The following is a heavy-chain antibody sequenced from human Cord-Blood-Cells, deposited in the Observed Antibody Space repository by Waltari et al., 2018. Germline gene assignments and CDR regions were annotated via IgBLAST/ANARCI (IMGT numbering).Heavy chain of an antibody. CDR1: GYTSTGYY. CDR3: ARGTYYYDSSGYYYFDY. J-gene: IGHJ4*02. CDR2: INPNSGGT. V-gene: IGHV1-2*02. Sequence: VQLVQSGAEVKKPGASVKCSCQASGYTSTGYYMHWVRQAPGQGLEWMGWINPNSGGTNYAQKFQGRVTMTRDTSISTAYMELSRLRSDDTAVYYCARGTYYYDSSGYYYFDYWGQGTLVTVSS. D-gene: IGHD3-22*01.